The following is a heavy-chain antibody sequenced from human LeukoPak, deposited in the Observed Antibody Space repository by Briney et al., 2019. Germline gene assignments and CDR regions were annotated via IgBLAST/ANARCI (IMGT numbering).Heavy chain of an antibody. CDR1: GGSFSGYY. CDR3: ARFNSGSYQHYFDY. V-gene: IGHV4-34*01. D-gene: IGHD1-26*01. Sequence: SETLSLTCAVYGGSFSGYYWSWIRQSPGKGLEWIGEINHSGSTKYNLSLKSRVTISVDTSKNQFSLNLTSVTAADTAVYYCARFNSGSYQHYFDYWGQGTLVTVSS. J-gene: IGHJ4*02. CDR2: INHSGST.